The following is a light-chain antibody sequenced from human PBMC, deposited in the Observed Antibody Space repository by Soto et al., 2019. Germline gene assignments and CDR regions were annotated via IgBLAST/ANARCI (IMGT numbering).Light chain of an antibody. CDR3: QPRSNWPIT. J-gene: IGKJ5*01. Sequence: EIVFTQYPATLSLSPGERDTLSCMASQSVSSYLAWYQQKPGQAPRLLIYDASNRATGIPARFSGSGSGTDFTLTISSLEPEDFAVYYCQPRSNWPITFGQVTRLDIK. CDR1: QSVSSY. V-gene: IGKV3-11*01. CDR2: DAS.